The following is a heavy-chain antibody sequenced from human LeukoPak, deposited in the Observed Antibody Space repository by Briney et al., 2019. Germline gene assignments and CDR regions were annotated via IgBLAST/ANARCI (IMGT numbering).Heavy chain of an antibody. Sequence: ASVKVSCKASGYTFTGYYMHWVRQAPGQGLEWMGWINPNSGGTNYAQKFQGRVTMTRDTSISTAYMELSRLRSDDTAVYYCATMVRGVIIGYFDCWGQGTLVTVSS. CDR2: INPNSGGT. V-gene: IGHV1-2*02. CDR3: ATMVRGVIIGYFDC. CDR1: GYTFTGYY. D-gene: IGHD3-10*01. J-gene: IGHJ4*02.